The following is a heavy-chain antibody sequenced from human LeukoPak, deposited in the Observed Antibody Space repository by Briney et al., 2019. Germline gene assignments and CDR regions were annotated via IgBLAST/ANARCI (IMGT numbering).Heavy chain of an antibody. J-gene: IGHJ4*02. V-gene: IGHV4-34*01. Sequence: SETLSLTCAVYGGSFSGYYRSWIRQPPGKGLEWIGEINHSGSTNYNPSLKSRVTISVDTSKNQFSLKLSSVTAADTAVYYCARGPARSSGSYYRRGFDYWGQGTLVTASS. CDR3: ARGPARSSGSYYRRGFDY. CDR2: INHSGST. CDR1: GGSFSGYY. D-gene: IGHD3-10*01.